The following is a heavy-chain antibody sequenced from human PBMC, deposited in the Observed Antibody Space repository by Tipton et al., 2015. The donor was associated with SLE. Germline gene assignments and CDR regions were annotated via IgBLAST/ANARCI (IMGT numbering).Heavy chain of an antibody. Sequence: TLSLTCTVSGGSISSCYWSWIRQPPGKGLEWIGYIYYSGSTNYNPSLKSRVTISVDTSKNQFSLKLSSVAAADTAVYYCASHSTHYCSSTSCYFDYWGQGTLVTVSS. CDR1: GGSISSCY. V-gene: IGHV4-59*12. D-gene: IGHD2-2*01. J-gene: IGHJ4*02. CDR3: ASHSTHYCSSTSCYFDY. CDR2: IYYSGST.